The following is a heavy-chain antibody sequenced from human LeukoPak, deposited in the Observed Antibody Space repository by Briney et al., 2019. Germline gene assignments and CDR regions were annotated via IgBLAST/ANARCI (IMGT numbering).Heavy chain of an antibody. Sequence: SETLSLTCTVSGGSISYYYWSWIRQPPGKGLEWIGYIYYTGSTNYNPSLKSRVTISVDSSKNQFSLKLSSMAAADTAVYFCARRKGGELDAFDIWGQGTRVTVSS. CDR1: GGSISYYY. D-gene: IGHD1-7*01. V-gene: IGHV4-59*08. CDR2: IYYTGST. J-gene: IGHJ3*02. CDR3: ARRKGGELDAFDI.